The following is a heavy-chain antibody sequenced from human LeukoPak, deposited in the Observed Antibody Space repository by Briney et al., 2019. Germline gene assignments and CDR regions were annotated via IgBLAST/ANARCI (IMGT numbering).Heavy chain of an antibody. CDR2: ISWNGGSR. V-gene: IGHV3-20*04. Sequence: GGSLRLSCVVSGVKFDEHGMTWVRQAPGKGLEWVAGISWNGGSRGYADSVKGRFTISRDNAKNSLYLQMNSLRAEDMALYYCAKDVAAGNDAFDIWGQGTMVAVSS. CDR1: GVKFDEHG. CDR3: AKDVAAGNDAFDI. J-gene: IGHJ3*02. D-gene: IGHD6-13*01.